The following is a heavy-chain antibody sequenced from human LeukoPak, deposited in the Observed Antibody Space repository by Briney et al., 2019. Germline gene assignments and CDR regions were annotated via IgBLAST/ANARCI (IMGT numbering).Heavy chain of an antibody. CDR3: ARDLPSYYFDSGNTFDP. D-gene: IGHD3-10*01. Sequence: PSQTLSLTCAVSGGSISSGGYSWSWIRQPPGKGLEWIGYIYHSGSTYYNPSLKSRVTISVDRSKNQFSLKLSSVTAADTAVYYCARDLPSYYFDSGNTFDPWGQGILVTVSS. J-gene: IGHJ5*02. CDR2: IYHSGST. V-gene: IGHV4-30-2*01. CDR1: GGSISSGGYS.